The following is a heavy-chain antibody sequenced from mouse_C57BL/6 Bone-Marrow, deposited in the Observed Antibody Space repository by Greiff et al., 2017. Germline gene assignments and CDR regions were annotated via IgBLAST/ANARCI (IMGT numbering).Heavy chain of an antibody. J-gene: IGHJ4*01. CDR3: ARWPSYPLAMEY. CDR1: GFTFTDYY. D-gene: IGHD6-1*01. Sequence: EVNVVESGGGLVQPGGSLSLSCAASGFTFTDYYMSWVRQPPGKALEWLGFIRNKANGYTTEYSESVKGRFTISRENSQSILYLQMTALRAEDSATYDRARWPSYPLAMEYRGQGTSVTVSS. V-gene: IGHV7-3*01. CDR2: IRNKANGYTT.